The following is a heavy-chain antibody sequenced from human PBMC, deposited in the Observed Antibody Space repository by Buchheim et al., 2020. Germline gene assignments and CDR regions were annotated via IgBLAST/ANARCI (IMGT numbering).Heavy chain of an antibody. CDR1: AFDFNSYD. CDR2: ITSGGFTT. J-gene: IGHJ4*02. D-gene: IGHD6-19*01. CDR3: ARDFSGWYYFDL. V-gene: IGHV3-48*03. Sequence: EAQLVESGGGLVQPGGSLRISCAASAFDFNSYDMNWVRQAPGKGLEWVAFITSGGFTTYYADSLEGRFTISRDNAENSLFMQMSSLRAEDTGVYYCARDFSGWYYFDLGGQGT.